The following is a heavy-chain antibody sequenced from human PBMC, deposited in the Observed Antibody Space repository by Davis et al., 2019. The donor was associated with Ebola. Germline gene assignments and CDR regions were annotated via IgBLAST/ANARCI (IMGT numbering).Heavy chain of an antibody. CDR2: ISYDGSNK. Sequence: GESLKISCAATGFNFNNYAMHWVRQAPGKGLEWVAVISYDGSNKYYADSVKGRFTISRDNSKNTLYLQMNSLRAEDTAVYYCARGTYLSSWGQGTLVTVSS. D-gene: IGHD2-15*01. J-gene: IGHJ4*02. CDR3: ARGTYLSS. V-gene: IGHV3-30-3*01. CDR1: GFNFNNYA.